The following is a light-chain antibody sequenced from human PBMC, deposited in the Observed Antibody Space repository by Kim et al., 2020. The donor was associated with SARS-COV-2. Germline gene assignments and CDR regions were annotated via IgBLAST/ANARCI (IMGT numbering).Light chain of an antibody. Sequence: SYELTQPPSVSVSPGQTARITCSGDALPKQYAYWFQQKPGQAPVVVIFEDTERPSGIPERFSGSTSGTTVTLTISGVQAEDEADYYCNSRDSSGNHLVFGGGTQLTVL. CDR2: EDT. J-gene: IGLJ2*01. CDR3: NSRDSSGNHLV. CDR1: ALPKQY. V-gene: IGLV3-25*03.